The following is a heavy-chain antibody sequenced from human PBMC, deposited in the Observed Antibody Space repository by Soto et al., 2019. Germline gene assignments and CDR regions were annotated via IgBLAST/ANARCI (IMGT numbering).Heavy chain of an antibody. CDR1: GYTFPSYG. V-gene: IGHV1-18*01. CDR2: ISGYNGNT. J-gene: IGHJ4*02. D-gene: IGHD3-22*01. Sequence: HVQLVQSGAEVKKPGASVKVSCKASGYTFPSYGINWVRQAPGQGLEWMGWISGYNGNTNYAQNFQGKVTLTTDKSTSTAHMELRSLRSDDTAVYYCARGGSGSYIDYWGQGTLVTVAS. CDR3: ARGGSGSYIDY.